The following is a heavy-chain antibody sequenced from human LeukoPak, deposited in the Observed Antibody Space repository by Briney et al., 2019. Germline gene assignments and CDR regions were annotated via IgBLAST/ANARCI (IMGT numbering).Heavy chain of an antibody. CDR3: ARVADWLDP. Sequence: PGGSLRLSWAASGFTFSNYNMNWVRQAPGKGLEWVSYISSSSSTIYYADSVKGRFTISRDNAKNSLYLQMNSLRAEDTAVYYCARVADWLDPWGQGTLVTVSS. J-gene: IGHJ5*02. CDR1: GFTFSNYN. V-gene: IGHV3-48*01. CDR2: ISSSSSTI.